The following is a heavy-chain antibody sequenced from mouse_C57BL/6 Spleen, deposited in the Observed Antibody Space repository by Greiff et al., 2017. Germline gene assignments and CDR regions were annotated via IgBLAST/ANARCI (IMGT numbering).Heavy chain of an antibody. CDR2: NDPSDSYT. V-gene: IGHV1-59*01. Sequence: VQLQQPGAELVRPGTSVKLSCKASGYTFTSYWMHWVKQRPGQGLEWIGVNDPSDSYTNYNQKFKGKATLTVDTYSSTAYMQLSRLTSEDSAVYYCARYNSSWAWFAYWGQGTLVTVSA. D-gene: IGHD1-1*01. CDR3: ARYNSSWAWFAY. J-gene: IGHJ3*01. CDR1: GYTFTSYW.